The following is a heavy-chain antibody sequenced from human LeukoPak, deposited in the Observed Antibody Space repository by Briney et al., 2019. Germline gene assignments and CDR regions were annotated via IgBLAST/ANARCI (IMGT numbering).Heavy chain of an antibody. J-gene: IGHJ6*03. Sequence: GASVKVSCKASGGTFSSYAISWVRQAPGQGLEWMGGIIPIFGTANYAQKFQGRVTITADKSTSTAYMELSSLRSEDTAVYYCARFQDYDFWSGYPPADYYYYMDVWGKGTTVTVSS. V-gene: IGHV1-69*06. D-gene: IGHD3-3*01. CDR1: GGTFSSYA. CDR2: IIPIFGTA. CDR3: ARFQDYDFWSGYPPADYYYYMDV.